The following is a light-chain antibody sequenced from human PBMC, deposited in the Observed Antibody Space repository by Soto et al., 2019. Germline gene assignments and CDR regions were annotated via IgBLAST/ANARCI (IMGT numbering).Light chain of an antibody. CDR3: QPYGISPVGS. J-gene: IGKJ2*03. Sequence: ELVLTQSPATLSLSPGERATLSCRASQSVSSSYLAWYQQKPGQAPRLLIYGASSRATGIPARFSGSGSGTDFALTIIRLEPEDFAVYYCQPYGISPVGSVGEGTKLEIK. CDR1: QSVSSSY. CDR2: GAS. V-gene: IGKV3-20*01.